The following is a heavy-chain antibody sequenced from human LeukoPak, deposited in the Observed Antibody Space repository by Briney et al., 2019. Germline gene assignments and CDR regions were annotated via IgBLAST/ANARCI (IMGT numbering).Heavy chain of an antibody. V-gene: IGHV3-15*01. CDR3: ATDLRTVTTFGHYYHGMDD. D-gene: IGHD4-17*01. CDR1: GLAFSDAW. J-gene: IGHJ6*02. CDR2: IKSKADGATT. Sequence: GGSLRLSCAASGLAFSDAWMNWVRQAPGKGLYWVGRIKSKADGATTDYGTTVKGRFTISRDDSKNTFYLQMKSLKTEGTGVYYCATDLRTVTTFGHYYHGMDDWGQGTTVTVSS.